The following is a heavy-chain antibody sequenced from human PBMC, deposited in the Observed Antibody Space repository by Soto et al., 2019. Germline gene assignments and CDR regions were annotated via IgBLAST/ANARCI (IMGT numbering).Heavy chain of an antibody. CDR1: GFIVSDTY. D-gene: IGHD2-15*01. J-gene: IGHJ3*01. V-gene: IGHV3-66*01. CDR3: AREPRYSRGGSCSINGDAFDV. CDR2: ISNRGDT. Sequence: EVHLVESGGGLVQPGGSLRLSCTASGFIVSDTYMNWVRQAPGKGLEWVSVISNRGDTHYADSVRGRFSLSRDIADNTVDFQMNNLRGEDKAVYYCAREPRYSRGGSCSINGDAFDVWGQRKMVTLSS.